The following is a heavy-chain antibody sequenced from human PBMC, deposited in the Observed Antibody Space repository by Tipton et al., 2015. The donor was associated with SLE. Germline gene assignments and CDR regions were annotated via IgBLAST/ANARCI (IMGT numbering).Heavy chain of an antibody. CDR3: GRLNWVHYGVDV. J-gene: IGHJ6*02. CDR1: GGSIIDHY. Sequence: GLVKPSETLSLTCSVSGGSIIDHYWSWIRQPPGKGLEWIGYIYRNGNSNYNPSLKSRVAISIDTSKNEFSLEVRSVTAADTAMYFCGRLNWVHYGVDVWGLGTTVTVSS. V-gene: IGHV4-59*11. CDR2: IYRNGNS. D-gene: IGHD1-1*01.